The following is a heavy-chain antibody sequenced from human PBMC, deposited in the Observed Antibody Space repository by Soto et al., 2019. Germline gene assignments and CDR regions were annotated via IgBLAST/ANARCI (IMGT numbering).Heavy chain of an antibody. J-gene: IGHJ3*02. Sequence: QLQLQESGPGLVKPSETLSLTCTVSGASISSSSYYWGWIRQPPGKGLEWIGSIYYSGSTYYNPSLKSRVTISVDTSKNQFSLKLSSVTAADTAVYYCARQLSYCTNGVCYLDAFDIWGQGTMVTVSS. CDR3: ARQLSYCTNGVCYLDAFDI. CDR2: IYYSGST. CDR1: GASISSSSYY. V-gene: IGHV4-39*01. D-gene: IGHD2-8*01.